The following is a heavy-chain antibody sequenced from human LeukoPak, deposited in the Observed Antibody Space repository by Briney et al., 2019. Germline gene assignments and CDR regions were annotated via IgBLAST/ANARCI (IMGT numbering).Heavy chain of an antibody. CDR2: TGSTGVSR. Sequence: GGSLRLSCATSGFTFSSYAMSWVRQAPGKGLEWVSGTGSTGVSRFYAYSVKGRFTVSRDNSKNTLSLQMNGLRAEDTAVYYCAKDPGVVPAHYFDYWGQGTLVTVSS. CDR1: GFTFSSYA. V-gene: IGHV3-23*01. J-gene: IGHJ4*02. D-gene: IGHD2-2*01. CDR3: AKDPGVVPAHYFDY.